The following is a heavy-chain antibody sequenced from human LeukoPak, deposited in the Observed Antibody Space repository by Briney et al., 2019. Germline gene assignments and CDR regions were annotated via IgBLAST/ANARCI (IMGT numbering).Heavy chain of an antibody. Sequence: GESLRISCKGSGYSFTTYWISWVRQMPGKGLEWMGTIDPSDSYTNYSPSFQGHVTISVDKSISTAYLQWSSLKASDTAIYYCARHKAPGQQLVLDYWGQETLVTVSS. D-gene: IGHD6-13*01. CDR1: GYSFTTYW. CDR3: ARHKAPGQQLVLDY. CDR2: IDPSDSYT. J-gene: IGHJ4*02. V-gene: IGHV5-10-1*01.